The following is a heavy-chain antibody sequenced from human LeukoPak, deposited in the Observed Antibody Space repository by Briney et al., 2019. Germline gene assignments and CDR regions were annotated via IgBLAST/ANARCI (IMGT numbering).Heavy chain of an antibody. J-gene: IGHJ4*02. D-gene: IGHD1-26*01. CDR1: GFPFSSYW. Sequence: GGSLRLSCVASGFPFSSYWMTWVRQAPGKGLEWVANIKQDGSKKSYVDSVKGRFTISRDNAKNMLYLQVNSLRAEDTAVYYCAKEGGSYYVYFDYWGQGTLVTVSS. CDR2: IKQDGSKK. CDR3: AKEGGSYYVYFDY. V-gene: IGHV3-7*01.